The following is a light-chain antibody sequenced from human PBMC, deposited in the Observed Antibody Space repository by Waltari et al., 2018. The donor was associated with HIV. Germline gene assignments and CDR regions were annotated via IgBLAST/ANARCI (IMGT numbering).Light chain of an antibody. CDR2: AKN. Sequence: QSVLTQPPSVSGAPGQRVTISCTGSSSNIGAGYDVHWYQQLPGTAPKLLIYAKNSRASGFPDRFSGSKFCPSASLAITGLQAEDEANYYCQSYDSGLSGSVFGGGTKLTVL. V-gene: IGLV1-40*01. CDR3: QSYDSGLSGSV. CDR1: SSNIGAGYD. J-gene: IGLJ2*01.